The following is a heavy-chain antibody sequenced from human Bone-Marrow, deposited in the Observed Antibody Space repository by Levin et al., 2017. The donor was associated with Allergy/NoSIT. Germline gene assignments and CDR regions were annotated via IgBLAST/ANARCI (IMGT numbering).Heavy chain of an antibody. D-gene: IGHD4-17*01. CDR2: ISGSGGSI. CDR1: GFSFNTFA. V-gene: IGHV3-23*01. Sequence: LSLTCAASGFSFNTFAMTWVRQAPGKGLEWVSAISGSGGSIYYADSVRGRFTISRDNSTNTVFLQMKSLRAEDTAIYYCAKSKVTRDALDIWGQGTMVTVSS. J-gene: IGHJ3*02. CDR3: AKSKVTRDALDI.